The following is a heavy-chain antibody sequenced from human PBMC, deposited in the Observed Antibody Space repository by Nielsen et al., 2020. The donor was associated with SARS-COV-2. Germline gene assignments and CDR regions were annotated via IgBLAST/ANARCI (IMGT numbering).Heavy chain of an antibody. CDR2: MNPNSGNT. J-gene: IGHJ4*02. CDR1: GYTFTSYD. D-gene: IGHD4-11*01. Sequence: ASVKVSCKASGYTFTSYDINWVRQATGQGLEWMGWMNPNSGNTGYAQKFQGRVTMTRNTSISTAYMELSSLRSEDTAVYYCARDRGPTPLQPNDYWGQGTLVTVSS. V-gene: IGHV1-8*01. CDR3: ARDRGPTPLQPNDY.